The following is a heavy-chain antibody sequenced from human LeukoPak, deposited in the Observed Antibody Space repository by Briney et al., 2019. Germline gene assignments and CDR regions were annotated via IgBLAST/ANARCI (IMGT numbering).Heavy chain of an antibody. V-gene: IGHV3-74*01. CDR1: GFTFSSYW. D-gene: IGHD3-22*01. J-gene: IGHJ4*02. CDR2: IKSDGST. CDR3: ARVGYYYDSSGYSFDY. Sequence: PGGSLRLSCAASGFTFSSYWMHWVRQAPGKGLVWVSRIKSDGSTNYADSVKGRFTISRDNAKNTLYLQMNSLRAEDTAVYYCARVGYYYDSSGYSFDYWGQGTLVTVSS.